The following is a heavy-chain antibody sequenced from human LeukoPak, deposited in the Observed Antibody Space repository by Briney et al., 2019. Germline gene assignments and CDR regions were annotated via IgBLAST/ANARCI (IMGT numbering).Heavy chain of an antibody. CDR2: VYYSGTT. CDR3: ARMGAIAGASANPDY. CDR1: GASISSSGYS. J-gene: IGHJ4*02. D-gene: IGHD4/OR15-4a*01. Sequence: SQTLSLTCAVSGASISSSGYSWWWVRQPPGKGLEWIGYVYYSGTTYYNPSLNSRLTISADTSKNQFFLKLSSVTAADTAVYYCARMGAIAGASANPDYWGQGTLVTVSS. V-gene: IGHV4-30-4*07.